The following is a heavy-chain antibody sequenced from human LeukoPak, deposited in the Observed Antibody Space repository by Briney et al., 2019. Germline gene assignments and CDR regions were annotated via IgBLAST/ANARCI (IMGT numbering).Heavy chain of an antibody. CDR3: ARVRSITMVRGENWFDP. CDR2: INPSGGST. Sequence: GASVKVSCKASGYTFTSYYMHWVRQAPGQGLEWMEIINPSGGSTSYAQKFQGRVTMTRDTSTSTVYMELSSLRSEDTAVYYCARVRSITMVRGENWFDPWGQGTLVTVSS. V-gene: IGHV1-46*01. D-gene: IGHD3-10*01. CDR1: GYTFTSYY. J-gene: IGHJ5*02.